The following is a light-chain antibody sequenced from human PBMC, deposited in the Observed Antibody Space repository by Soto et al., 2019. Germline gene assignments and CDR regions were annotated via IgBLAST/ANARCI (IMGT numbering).Light chain of an antibody. CDR3: SSYTSSSTPYV. CDR2: EVS. V-gene: IGLV2-14*01. CDR1: SSDVGGYNY. Sequence: QSVLTQPASVSGSPGQSITISCTGTSSDVGGYNYVSWYQQHPGKAHKLMIYEVSNRPSGVSNRFSGSKSGTTASLTISGLQAEDEADYYCSSYTSSSTPYVFGTGTKVTVL. J-gene: IGLJ1*01.